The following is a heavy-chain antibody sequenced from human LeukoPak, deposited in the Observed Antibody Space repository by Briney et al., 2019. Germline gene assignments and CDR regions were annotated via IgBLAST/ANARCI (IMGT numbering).Heavy chain of an antibody. V-gene: IGHV3-30*18. CDR2: ISYDGSNK. Sequence: GGSLRLSCAASGFTFSSYGMHWVRQAPGKGLEWVAVISYDGSNKYYADSVKGRFTISRDNSKNTLYLQMNSLRAEDTAVYYCANTHSSSGGDGYWGQGTLVTVSS. CDR1: GFTFSSYG. D-gene: IGHD6-13*01. J-gene: IGHJ4*02. CDR3: ANTHSSSGGDGY.